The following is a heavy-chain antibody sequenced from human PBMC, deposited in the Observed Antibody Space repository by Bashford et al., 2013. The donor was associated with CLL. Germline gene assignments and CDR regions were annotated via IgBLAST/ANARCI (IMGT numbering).Heavy chain of an antibody. CDR2: VYYSGSA. CDR1: GGSVSSPSYY. J-gene: IGHJ3*02. D-gene: IGHD3-3*01. Sequence: SETLSLTCTVSGGSVSSPSYYWSWIRQSTGKGLEWIGYVYYSGSANYNPSLRSRVTIALDTSKKQLSLKLTSVSAADTAMYYCARFNYGLLSGYNDAFDIWGQGKRSPSPQ. V-gene: IGHV4-61*01. CDR3: ARFNYGLLSGYNDAFDI.